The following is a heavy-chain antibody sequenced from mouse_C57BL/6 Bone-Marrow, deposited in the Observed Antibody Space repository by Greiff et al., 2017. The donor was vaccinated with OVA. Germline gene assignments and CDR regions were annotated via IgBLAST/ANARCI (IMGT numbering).Heavy chain of an antibody. Sequence: QVQLQQPGAELVMPGASVKLSCKASGYTFTSYWMHWVKQRPGQGLEWIGEIDPSDSYTTYNQKFKGKSTLTVDKSSSTAYMQLSSLTSEDSAVYYCARSPLKKTWFAYWGQGTLVTVSA. CDR2: IDPSDSYT. V-gene: IGHV1-69*01. J-gene: IGHJ3*01. CDR1: GYTFTSYW. D-gene: IGHD1-3*01. CDR3: ARSPLKKTWFAY.